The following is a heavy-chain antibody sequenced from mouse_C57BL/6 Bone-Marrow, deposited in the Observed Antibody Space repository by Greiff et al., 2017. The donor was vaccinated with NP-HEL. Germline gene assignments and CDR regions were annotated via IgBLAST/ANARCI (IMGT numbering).Heavy chain of an antibody. CDR2: IYPGSGNT. J-gene: IGHJ4*01. CDR3: ARRAGLRYAMDY. V-gene: IGHV1-76*01. CDR1: GYTFTDYY. Sequence: QVQLQQSGAELVRPGASVKLSCKASGYTFTDYYINWVKQRPGQGLEWIARIYPGSGNTYYNEKFKGKATLTAEKSSSTAYMQLSSLTSEDSAVYFCARRAGLRYAMDYWGQGTSVTVSS. D-gene: IGHD2-4*01.